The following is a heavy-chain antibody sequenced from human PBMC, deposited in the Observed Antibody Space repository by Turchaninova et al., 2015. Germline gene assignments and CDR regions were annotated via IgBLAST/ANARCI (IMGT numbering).Heavy chain of an antibody. CDR2: IYYSGST. CDR1: GGSLSRSRYY. V-gene: IGHV4-39*07. J-gene: IGHJ4*02. D-gene: IGHD2-8*02. CDR3: ARCTGVLTPFDY. Sequence: QLQLQESGPGLVKPSETLSLTCTGSGGSLSRSRYYWGWIRQPPGTGLEWIGTIYYSGSTHYNPSLKSRVTISVDTSKNQFSLKLSSVTAADTAVYYCARCTGVLTPFDYWGQGTLVTVSS.